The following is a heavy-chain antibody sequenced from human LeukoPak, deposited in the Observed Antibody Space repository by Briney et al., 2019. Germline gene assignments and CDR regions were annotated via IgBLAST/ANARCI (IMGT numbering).Heavy chain of an antibody. D-gene: IGHD6-25*01. CDR3: AKEVKAAANWFDP. Sequence: GGSLRLSCAASGFTFSSYAMSWVRQAPGKGLEWVSAISFSGSNTYYADSVKGRFTISRDNLKNTLYLQMNSLGAEDTAVYFCAKEVKAAANWFDPWGQGTLVTVSS. V-gene: IGHV3-23*01. CDR2: ISFSGSNT. J-gene: IGHJ5*02. CDR1: GFTFSSYA.